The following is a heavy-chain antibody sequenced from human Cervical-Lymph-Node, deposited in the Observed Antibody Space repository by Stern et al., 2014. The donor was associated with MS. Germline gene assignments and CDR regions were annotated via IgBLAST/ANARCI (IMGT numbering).Heavy chain of an antibody. V-gene: IGHV2-26*01. CDR1: GFSLSNARMG. D-gene: IGHD4-11*01. J-gene: IGHJ4*02. CDR2: IFSNDEK. Sequence: QIPLKESGPVLVKPTETLALTCTVSGFSLSNARMGVSWIRQPPGKALEWLAHIFSNDEKSYSTSLKSRLTISKDTSKSQVVLTMTNMDPVDTATYYCARISMTTVTTPYFDYWGQGTLVTVSS. CDR3: ARISMTTVTTPYFDY.